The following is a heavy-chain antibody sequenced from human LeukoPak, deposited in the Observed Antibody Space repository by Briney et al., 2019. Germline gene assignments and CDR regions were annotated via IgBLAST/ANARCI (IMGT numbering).Heavy chain of an antibody. Sequence: SETLSLPCCVPGGSISSYYWSWIRQPPGEGLEWCGYFYYSGRTNNNPSLRNRLLITLDTSNNQLSLKLSSVTAADTAVYYCASRQRGYGGYWYYYYMDVWGKGTTVTISS. D-gene: IGHD2-2*03. CDR3: ASRQRGYGGYWYYYYMDV. CDR2: FYYSGRT. J-gene: IGHJ6*03. V-gene: IGHV4-59*01. CDR1: GGSISSYY.